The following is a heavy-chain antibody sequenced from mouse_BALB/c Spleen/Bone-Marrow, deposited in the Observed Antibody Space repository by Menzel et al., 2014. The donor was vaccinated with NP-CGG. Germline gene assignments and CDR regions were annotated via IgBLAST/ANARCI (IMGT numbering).Heavy chain of an antibody. CDR2: IDPYNGGT. J-gene: IGHJ3*01. V-gene: IGHV1S135*01. CDR3: AREGIHYPFTY. CDR1: GYAFTSYN. D-gene: IGHD1-2*01. Sequence: EVQLQQSGPELVKPGALVTVSCKASGYAFTSYNMYWVKQSHGKSLEWIGYIDPYNGGTSYNQKFKGKATLTVDKSSSTAYMQLKSLTSEDSAVYYCAREGIHYPFTYWGQETLVTVSA.